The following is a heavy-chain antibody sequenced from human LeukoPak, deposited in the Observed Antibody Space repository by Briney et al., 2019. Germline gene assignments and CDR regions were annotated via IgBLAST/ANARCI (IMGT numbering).Heavy chain of an antibody. J-gene: IGHJ4*02. CDR3: ARVEVIGSTRYFDY. D-gene: IGHD3-16*02. V-gene: IGHV4-31*03. CDR2: IYYVGNT. CDR1: GGSISSGGNY. Sequence: SETLSLTCTVSGGSISSGGNYWSRLRQLPGKGLEWIGYIYYVGNTNYNPSLKSRLSMSVDTSKNQFSLRLTSVTAADTAVYYCARVEVIGSTRYFDYWGQGAMVSVSS.